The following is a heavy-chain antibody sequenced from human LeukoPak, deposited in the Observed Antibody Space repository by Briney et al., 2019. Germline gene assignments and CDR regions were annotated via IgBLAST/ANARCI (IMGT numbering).Heavy chain of an antibody. CDR2: TSGGGGST. D-gene: IGHD4-17*01. V-gene: IGHV3-23*01. CDR3: AKDLYGDYVVDY. Sequence: PGGSLRLSCAASGFTFSSYAMNWVRQAPGKGLEWVSGTSGGGGSTYYADSVKGRFTISRDKSKNTLYLQMNSLRAEDTAVYYCAKDLYGDYVVDYWGQGTLVTVSS. J-gene: IGHJ4*02. CDR1: GFTFSSYA.